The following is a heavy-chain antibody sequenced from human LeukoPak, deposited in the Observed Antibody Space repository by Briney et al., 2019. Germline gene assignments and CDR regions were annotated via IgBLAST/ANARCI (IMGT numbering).Heavy chain of an antibody. J-gene: IGHJ4*02. CDR1: GFTFSSHW. CDR2: IKPDGSEK. V-gene: IGHV3-7*01. Sequence: GGSLRLSCAASGFTFSSHWMSWVRQAPGKGLEWVGNIKPDGSEKYYVDSLKGRFIISRDNAKNSLYLQMNSLRAEDVAVYYCAKFFYEGRGPHYFDYGGRETPVPVP. D-gene: IGHD2/OR15-2a*01. CDR3: AKFFYEGRGPHYFDY.